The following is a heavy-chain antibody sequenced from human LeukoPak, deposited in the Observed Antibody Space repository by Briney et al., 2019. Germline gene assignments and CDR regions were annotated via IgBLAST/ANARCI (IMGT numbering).Heavy chain of an antibody. V-gene: IGHV4-4*02. CDR1: GGSISSTNW. J-gene: IGHJ4*02. Sequence: PSETLSLTCAVSGGSISSTNWWSWVRQPPGKGLEWIGEIYHSGSTNYNPSLNSRVTISVDKSKNQFSLKLSSVTAADTAVYYCVGNGYYSLDYWGQGTLVTVSS. D-gene: IGHD3-10*01. CDR2: IYHSGST. CDR3: VGNGYYSLDY.